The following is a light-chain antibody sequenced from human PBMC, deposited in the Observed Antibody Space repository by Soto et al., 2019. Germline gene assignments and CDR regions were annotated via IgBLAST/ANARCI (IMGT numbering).Light chain of an antibody. J-gene: IGLJ2*01. CDR1: SEDIGGYNY. Sequence: ASVSTSPREAISITYPHTSEDIGGYNYVSWYQQHPGKAPELMVYEVTNRPSGVSDRFSGSKSGTTASLTISSLLPEDEADYYCSAYTSRSTLGFGGGTKGTVL. CDR3: SAYTSRSTLG. CDR2: EVT. V-gene: IGLV2-14*01.